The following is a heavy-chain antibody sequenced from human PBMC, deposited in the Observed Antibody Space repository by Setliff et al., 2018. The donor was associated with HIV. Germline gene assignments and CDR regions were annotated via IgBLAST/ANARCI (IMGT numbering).Heavy chain of an antibody. CDR2: IIPILGVA. D-gene: IGHD3-3*01. V-gene: IGHV1-69*04. CDR1: GYSFTDYY. Sequence: SVKVSCKASGYSFTDYYIHWVRQAPGQGLDWMGRIIPILGVANYEQRFRGKVTITADKSTSTAYMELTSLRFDDTAMYYCVRGVQSPPHYSYYYMDVWGEGTMVTVSS. J-gene: IGHJ6*03. CDR3: VRGVQSPPHYSYYYMDV.